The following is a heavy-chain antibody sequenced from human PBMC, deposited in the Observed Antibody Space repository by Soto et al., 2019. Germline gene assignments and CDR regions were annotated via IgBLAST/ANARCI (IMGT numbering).Heavy chain of an antibody. V-gene: IGHV4-39*01. D-gene: IGHD5-12*01. Sequence: SETLSLTCTVSGGSISSSSYYWGWIRQPPGKGLEWIGSIYYSGSTYYNPSLKSRVTISVDTSKNQFSLKLSSVTAADTAVYYCARQIVATIIDYWGQGTLVTVSS. CDR3: ARQIVATIIDY. CDR2: IYYSGST. CDR1: GGSISSSSYY. J-gene: IGHJ4*02.